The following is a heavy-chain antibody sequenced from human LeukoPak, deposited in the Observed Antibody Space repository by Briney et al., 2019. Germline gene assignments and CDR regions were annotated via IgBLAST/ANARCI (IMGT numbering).Heavy chain of an antibody. D-gene: IGHD4-17*01. Sequence: SETLSLTCAVYGGSFSGYHWSWIRQPPGKGLEWIGEINHSGSTYYNPSLKSRVTISVDRSKNQFSLKLSSVTAADTAVYYCARGQRYGERDYWGQGTLVTVSS. CDR3: ARGQRYGERDY. CDR1: GGSFSGYH. CDR2: INHSGST. J-gene: IGHJ4*02. V-gene: IGHV4-34*01.